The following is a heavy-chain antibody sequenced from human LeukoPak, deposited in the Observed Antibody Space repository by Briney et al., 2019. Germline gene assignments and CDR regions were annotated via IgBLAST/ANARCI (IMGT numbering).Heavy chain of an antibody. J-gene: IGHJ4*02. CDR2: INSDGSST. Sequence: GGSLRLSCAASGFTFSSYWTHWVRQAPGKGLVWVSRINSDGSSTSYADSVKGRFTISRDNAKNTLYLQMNSLRAEDTAVYYCVRDKVLTAIVTGDFDYWGQGTLVTVSS. D-gene: IGHD5-18*01. V-gene: IGHV3-74*01. CDR3: VRDKVLTAIVTGDFDY. CDR1: GFTFSSYW.